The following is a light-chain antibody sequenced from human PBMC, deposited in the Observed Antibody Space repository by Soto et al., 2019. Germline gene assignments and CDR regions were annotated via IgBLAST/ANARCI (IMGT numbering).Light chain of an antibody. J-gene: IGLJ1*01. CDR3: SPYTSTTTRV. Sequence: SVLTQPASVSGSPGQSITISCTGTSSDVGGYNYVPWYQQHPGKGPKLMIYEVSNRPSGVSNRFSGSKSGNTATLTISGLQAEDEADYYCSPYTSTTTRVFGTGTKVTVL. V-gene: IGLV2-14*03. CDR1: SSDVGGYNY. CDR2: EVS.